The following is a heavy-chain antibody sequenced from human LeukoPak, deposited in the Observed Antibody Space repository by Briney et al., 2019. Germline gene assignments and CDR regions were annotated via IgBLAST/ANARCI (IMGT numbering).Heavy chain of an antibody. D-gene: IGHD6-19*01. J-gene: IGHJ3*02. CDR3: ARFQQWLRPPVGFDI. CDR2: INHSGST. V-gene: IGHV4-34*01. CDR1: GGSFSGYY. Sequence: SETLSLTCAVYGGSFSGYYWSWIRQPPGKGLEWIGEINHSGSTNYNPSLKSRVTISVDTSKNQFSLKLRSVTAADTAMHYCARFQQWLRPPVGFDIWGQGTMVTVSS.